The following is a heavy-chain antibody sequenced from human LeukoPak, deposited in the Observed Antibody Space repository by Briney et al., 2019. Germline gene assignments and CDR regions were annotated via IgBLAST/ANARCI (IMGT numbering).Heavy chain of an antibody. CDR2: INQSGST. V-gene: IGHV4-34*01. J-gene: IGHJ4*02. Sequence: SETLSLTCTVYGGSFSGYYWSWIRQPPGKGLEWIGEINQSGSTNYNPSLKSRVTISADTSKNQFSLRLNSMTAADTDVYYCARLYGSGSYYRHWGQGTLVTVSS. D-gene: IGHD3-10*01. CDR3: ARLYGSGSYYRH. CDR1: GGSFSGYY.